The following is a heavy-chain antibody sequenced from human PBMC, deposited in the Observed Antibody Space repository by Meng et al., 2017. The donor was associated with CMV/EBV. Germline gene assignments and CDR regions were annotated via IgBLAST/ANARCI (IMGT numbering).Heavy chain of an antibody. CDR2: ISSSSSYI. Sequence: FTFGSYSMNWVRQAPGKGLEWVSSISSSSSYIYYADSVKGRFTISRDNAKNSLYLQMNSLGAEDTAVYYCARDAYHYDFWSDRTSIDYWGQGTLVTVSS. CDR1: FTFGSYS. D-gene: IGHD3-3*01. V-gene: IGHV3-21*01. CDR3: ARDAYHYDFWSDRTSIDY. J-gene: IGHJ4*02.